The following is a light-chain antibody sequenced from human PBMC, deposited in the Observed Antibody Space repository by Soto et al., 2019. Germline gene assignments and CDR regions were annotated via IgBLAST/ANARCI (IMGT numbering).Light chain of an antibody. CDR1: SSDVGGYNY. J-gene: IGLJ2*01. V-gene: IGLV2-14*01. Sequence: QSALTQPASVSGSPGQSITISCTGTSSDVGGYNYVSWYQQHPGKAPKLMIYDVSNRPSGVSNRFAGAKSGKTASLTISGRQAEDEADYDCSSYTRSSTLGVVFGGGTKLTVL. CDR3: SSYTRSSTLGVV. CDR2: DVS.